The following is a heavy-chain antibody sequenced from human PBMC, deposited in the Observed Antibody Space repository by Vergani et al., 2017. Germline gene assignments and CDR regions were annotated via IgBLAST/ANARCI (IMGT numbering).Heavy chain of an antibody. CDR2: ISDGGETK. CDR3: GRKQSPASLMDKPIDI. D-gene: IGHD1/OR15-1a*01. V-gene: IGHV3-11*01. Sequence: QVQLVASGGGLVRPGGSLRLSCAASGFIFSDYYMTWIRPTPGKGLEWLAHISDGGETKMYAESLKGRFTVSRDNTKNLLILQMKILKVDDTATYYCGRKQSPASLMDKPIDIWGQGTLVTVSS. J-gene: IGHJ5*02. CDR1: GFIFSDYY.